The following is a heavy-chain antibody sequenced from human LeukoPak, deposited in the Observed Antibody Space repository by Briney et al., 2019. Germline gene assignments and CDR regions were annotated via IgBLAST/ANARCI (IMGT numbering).Heavy chain of an antibody. Sequence: ASVKVSCKASGYTFTGYYMHWVRQAPGQGLEWMGWINPNSGGTNYAQKFQGRVTMTRDTSISTAYMELSRLRSDDTAVYYCARDRPLRYYDSSGYYYAYWGQGTLVTVSS. J-gene: IGHJ4*02. V-gene: IGHV1-2*02. CDR3: ARDRPLRYYDSSGYYYAY. CDR1: GYTFTGYY. D-gene: IGHD3-22*01. CDR2: INPNSGGT.